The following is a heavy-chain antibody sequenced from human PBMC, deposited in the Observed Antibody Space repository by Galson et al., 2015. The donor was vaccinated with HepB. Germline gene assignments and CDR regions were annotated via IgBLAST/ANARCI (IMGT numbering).Heavy chain of an antibody. CDR2: ISSSSTTI. Sequence: SLRLSCAASGFTFSSSSMNWVRQAPGKGLEWVSYISSSSTTIYYADSVKGRFTISRDNAKNSLYLQMNTLRAADTAVYYCARVRVGATMDYWGQGTLVTVSS. CDR3: ARVRVGATMDY. CDR1: GFTFSSSS. D-gene: IGHD1-26*01. V-gene: IGHV3-48*01. J-gene: IGHJ4*02.